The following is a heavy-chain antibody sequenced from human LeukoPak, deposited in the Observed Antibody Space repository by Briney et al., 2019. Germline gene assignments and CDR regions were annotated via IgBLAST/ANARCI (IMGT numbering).Heavy chain of an antibody. Sequence: ASVKVSCKASGGTFSSYAISWVRQAPGQGLEWMGGIIPIFGTANYAQKFQGRVTITTDESTSTAYMELSSLRSEDTAVYYCARDPYYYDCSGYFDYWGQGTLVTVSS. J-gene: IGHJ4*02. CDR2: IIPIFGTA. CDR3: ARDPYYYDCSGYFDY. CDR1: GGTFSSYA. V-gene: IGHV1-69*05. D-gene: IGHD3-22*01.